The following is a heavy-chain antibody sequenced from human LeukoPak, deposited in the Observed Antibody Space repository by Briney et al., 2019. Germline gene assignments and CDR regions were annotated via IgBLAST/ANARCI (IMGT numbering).Heavy chain of an antibody. Sequence: GGSLRLSCAASGFTVSSNYMIWVRQAPGKGLEWVSVIYSGGTTYYADSVKGRFSISRDDSKNTLYLQMNSLRPGDKAVYFCARDPRIAAVYYFDNWGQGTLVTVSS. CDR1: GFTVSSNY. V-gene: IGHV3-53*05. CDR2: IYSGGTT. D-gene: IGHD6-13*01. CDR3: ARDPRIAAVYYFDN. J-gene: IGHJ4*02.